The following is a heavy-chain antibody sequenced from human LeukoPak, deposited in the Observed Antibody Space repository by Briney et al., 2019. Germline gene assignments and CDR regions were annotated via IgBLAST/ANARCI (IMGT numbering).Heavy chain of an antibody. J-gene: IGHJ4*02. V-gene: IGHV3-11*04. CDR2: ISSSGRAI. Sequence: LSLTCAVYGGSFSDYYWSWIRQSPGKGLEWVSYISSSGRAIYYADSVKGRFTVSRDNAKNSLYLQMNSLRAEDTAVYYCARCPRWAHFDYWGQGTLVTVSS. CDR1: GGSFSDYY. D-gene: IGHD4-23*01. CDR3: ARCPRWAHFDY.